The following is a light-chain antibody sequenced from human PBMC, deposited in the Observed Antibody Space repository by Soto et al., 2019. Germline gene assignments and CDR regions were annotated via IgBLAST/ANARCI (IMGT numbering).Light chain of an antibody. V-gene: IGKV3-20*01. J-gene: IGKJ1*01. CDR3: QQYGSSPQT. CDR1: QSVSSSY. CDR2: GAS. Sequence: EIVLTQSPGTLSLSPGERATLSCRASQSVSSSYLAWYQQKPGQAPRLLIYGASSRATGIPDRFSGSGSGTDFPLPISRLETEDFAVYYCQQYGSSPQTFGQGTKVEIK.